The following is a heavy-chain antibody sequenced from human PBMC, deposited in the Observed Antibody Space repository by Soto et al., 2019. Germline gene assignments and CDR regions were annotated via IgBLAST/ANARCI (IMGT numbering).Heavy chain of an antibody. CDR1: GFTFSSYG. CDR3: ATDVDTAMGTGDY. CDR2: ISYDGSNK. D-gene: IGHD5-18*01. Sequence: QVQLVESGGGVVQPGRSLRLSCAASGFTFSSYGMHWVRQAPGKGLEWVAVISYDGSNKYYADSVKGRFTISRDNSKNPLYLQMNSLRAEDTAVYYCATDVDTAMGTGDYWGQGTLVTVSS. J-gene: IGHJ4*02. V-gene: IGHV3-30*03.